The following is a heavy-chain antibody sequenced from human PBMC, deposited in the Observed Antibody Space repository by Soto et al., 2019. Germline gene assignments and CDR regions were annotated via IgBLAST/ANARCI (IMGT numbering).Heavy chain of an antibody. CDR1: GGTFSSYA. V-gene: IGHV1-69*13. CDR2: IIPIFGTA. D-gene: IGHD4-4*01. Sequence: SVKVSCKASGGTFSSYAISWVRQAPGQGLEWMGGIIPIFGTANYAQKFQGRVTITADESTSTVYLELSSLRSEDTAVYYCARGTTLRPYYYDYGMDVWGQGTTVTVSS. CDR3: ARGTTLRPYYYDYGMDV. J-gene: IGHJ6*02.